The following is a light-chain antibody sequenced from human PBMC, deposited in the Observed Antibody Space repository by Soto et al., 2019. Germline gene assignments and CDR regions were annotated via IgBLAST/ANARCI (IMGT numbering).Light chain of an antibody. CDR1: SSDVGGYNY. CDR2: DVS. V-gene: IGLV2-14*03. Sequence: QSVLTQPASVSGSPGQSITISCTGTSSDVGGYNYVSWYQHHPGKAPKLMIYDVSNRPSGVSNRFSGSKSGNTASLTISGLQAEDEADYYCSSYTSSSTLAVVFGGGTKLTVL. J-gene: IGLJ2*01. CDR3: SSYTSSSTLAVV.